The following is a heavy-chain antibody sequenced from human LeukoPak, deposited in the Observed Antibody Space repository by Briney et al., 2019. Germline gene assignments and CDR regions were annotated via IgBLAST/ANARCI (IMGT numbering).Heavy chain of an antibody. D-gene: IGHD3-10*01. CDR1: GYTFTGYY. Sequence: ASVTVSCKASGYTFTGYYMHWVRQAPGQGLEWMGWINPNSGGTNYAQKFQGRVTMTRDTSISTAYMELSRLRSDDTAVYYCARGGDRGVFLDYFDYWGQGTLVTVSS. J-gene: IGHJ4*02. V-gene: IGHV1-2*02. CDR3: ARGGDRGVFLDYFDY. CDR2: INPNSGGT.